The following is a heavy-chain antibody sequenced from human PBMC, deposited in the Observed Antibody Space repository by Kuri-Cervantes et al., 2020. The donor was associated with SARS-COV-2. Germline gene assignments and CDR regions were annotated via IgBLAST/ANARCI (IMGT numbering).Heavy chain of an antibody. D-gene: IGHD3-10*01. Sequence: GESLKISCAASGFTFSSYSMNWVRQAPGKGLEWVSGISGDGDRADYADSVKGRFTISRDNSKNMLYLQMNSLRAEDTAVYYCAKDKGFGELFFDYWGQGTLVTVSS. CDR2: ISGDGDRA. CDR3: AKDKGFGELFFDY. V-gene: IGHV3-23*01. J-gene: IGHJ4*02. CDR1: GFTFSSYS.